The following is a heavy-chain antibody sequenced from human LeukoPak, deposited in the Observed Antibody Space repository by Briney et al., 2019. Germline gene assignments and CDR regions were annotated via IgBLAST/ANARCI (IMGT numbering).Heavy chain of an antibody. CDR1: GESISSSNYY. CDR2: IYYGGST. D-gene: IGHD1-1*01. J-gene: IGHJ6*02. V-gene: IGHV4-39*01. CDR3: ARGQLALYYYNGMDV. Sequence: SETLSLTCTVSGESISSSNYYWGWIRQPPGKGLEWIGSIYYGGSTYYKSSLRSRVTISVDTSKNQFSLKVSSVTAADRAVYYCARGQLALYYYNGMDVWGQGTTVTVSS.